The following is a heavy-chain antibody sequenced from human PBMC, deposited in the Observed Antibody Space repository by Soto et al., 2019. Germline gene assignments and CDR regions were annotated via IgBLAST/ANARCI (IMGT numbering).Heavy chain of an antibody. Sequence: VGALRLSWSASGFTFGSSCMHWVRQAPGKGLEWVSRVTSYGSTTDYADSVKGRFTVSRDNGKYTLYLQMNSLRAEDTAVYYCATAEVDYWGPGTLVTVSS. CDR2: VTSYGSTT. V-gene: IGHV3-74*01. J-gene: IGHJ4*02. CDR3: ATAEVDY. CDR1: GFTFGSSC.